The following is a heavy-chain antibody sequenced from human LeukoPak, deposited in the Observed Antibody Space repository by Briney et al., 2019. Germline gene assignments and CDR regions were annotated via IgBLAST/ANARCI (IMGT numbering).Heavy chain of an antibody. CDR1: GFTFSSYA. V-gene: IGHV3-23*01. CDR3: AKVSMVRGFDAFDI. CDR2: VSGSGGSR. D-gene: IGHD3-10*01. Sequence: GGSLRLSCAASGFTFSSYAMSWVRQAPGEGLEWVSAVSGSGGSRYYAASVKGRFTISRDNSKNTLYLQMNSLRAEDTAVYYCAKVSMVRGFDAFDIWGQGTMVTVSS. J-gene: IGHJ3*02.